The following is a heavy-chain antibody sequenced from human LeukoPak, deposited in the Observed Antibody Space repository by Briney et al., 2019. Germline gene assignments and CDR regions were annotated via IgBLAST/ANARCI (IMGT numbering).Heavy chain of an antibody. D-gene: IGHD4-17*01. CDR1: GGSISSSSYY. CDR2: IYYSGST. CDR3: ARDYGLNWFDP. J-gene: IGHJ5*02. Sequence: PSETLSLTCTVSGGSISSSSYYWGWIRQPPGKGLEWIGSIYYSGSTYYNPSLKSRVTISVDTSKNQFSLKLSSVTAADTAVYYCARDYGLNWFDPWGQGTLVTVSS. V-gene: IGHV4-39*01.